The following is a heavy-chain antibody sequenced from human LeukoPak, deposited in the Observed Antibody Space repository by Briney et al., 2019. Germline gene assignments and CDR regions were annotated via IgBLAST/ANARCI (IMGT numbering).Heavy chain of an antibody. Sequence: PGGSLRLSCAASGFTFSSYGMHWVRQAPGKGLEWVAVISYDGSNKYYADSVKGRFTISRDNSKNTLYLQMNSLRAEDTAVYYCAKDLYVGATLGYYYYYGMDVWGQGTTVTVS. CDR1: GFTFSSYG. V-gene: IGHV3-30*18. CDR2: ISYDGSNK. J-gene: IGHJ6*02. D-gene: IGHD1-26*01. CDR3: AKDLYVGATLGYYYYYGMDV.